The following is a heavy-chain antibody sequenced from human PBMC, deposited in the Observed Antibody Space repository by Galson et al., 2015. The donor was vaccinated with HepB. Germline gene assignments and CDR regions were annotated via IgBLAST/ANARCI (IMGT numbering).Heavy chain of an antibody. Sequence: SLRLSCAASGFTFNTYSMNWVRQAPGKELEWVSSISSSSSYIYYADSVKGRFTFSRDNAKNSLYLQMNSLRAEDTAVYYCARGDSSGFYLTKEYFQHWGQGTLVTVSS. D-gene: IGHD3-22*01. CDR3: ARGDSSGFYLTKEYFQH. CDR1: GFTFNTYS. V-gene: IGHV3-21*01. CDR2: ISSSSSYI. J-gene: IGHJ1*01.